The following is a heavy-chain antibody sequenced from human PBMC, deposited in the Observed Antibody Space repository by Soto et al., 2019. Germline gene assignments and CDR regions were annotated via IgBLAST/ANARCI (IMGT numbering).Heavy chain of an antibody. CDR1: GGSISSGGYY. CDR3: ASLESGHSSSWSQNS. J-gene: IGHJ4*02. CDR2: IYYSGST. V-gene: IGHV4-31*03. Sequence: PSESLSLTCTVSGGSISSGGYYWSWIRQHPGKGLEWIGYIYYSGSTYYNPSLKSRVTISVDTSKNQFSLKLSSVTAADTAVYYCASLESGHSSSWSQNSWGQGTLVTVSS. D-gene: IGHD6-13*01.